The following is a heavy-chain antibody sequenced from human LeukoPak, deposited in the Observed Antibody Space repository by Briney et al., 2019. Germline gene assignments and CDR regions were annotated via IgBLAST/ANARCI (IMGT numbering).Heavy chain of an antibody. D-gene: IGHD4/OR15-4a*01. CDR1: GYTFTGHY. CDR3: AREAPYGGLDY. V-gene: IGHV1-2*02. Sequence: GASVKVSCKASGYTFTGHYIHWVRQAPGQGLEWMGWLNPHNGGTRFAQKFQGRVTMTRDTSISTAYMELSRLRSDDTAVYYCAREAPYGGLDYWGQGTLVTVSS. J-gene: IGHJ4*02. CDR2: LNPHNGGT.